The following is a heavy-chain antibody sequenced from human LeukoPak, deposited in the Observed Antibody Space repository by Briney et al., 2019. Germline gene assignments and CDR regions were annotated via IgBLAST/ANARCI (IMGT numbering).Heavy chain of an antibody. Sequence: GGSLRLSCAASGFTFITYWMHWVRQAPGKGLVWVSSNSDGSTTTYADSVKGRFTISRDNAKNMVYLQMNRLRAEDTAVYYCARAFGSGSQVINYFDFWGQGTLVTVSS. D-gene: IGHD3-10*01. CDR1: GFTFITYW. J-gene: IGHJ4*02. V-gene: IGHV3-74*01. CDR3: ARAFGSGSQVINYFDF. CDR2: NSDGSTT.